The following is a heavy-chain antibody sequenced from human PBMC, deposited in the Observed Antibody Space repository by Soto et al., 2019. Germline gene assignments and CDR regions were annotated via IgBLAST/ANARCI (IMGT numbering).Heavy chain of an antibody. V-gene: IGHV1-69*01. CDR1: GGTFSSYA. D-gene: IGHD6-19*01. J-gene: IGHJ5*02. CDR2: TIPIFGTA. Sequence: QVQLGQSGAEVKKPGSSVKVSCKASGGTFSSYAIRWVRQAPGQGHEWMGGTIPIFGTANYAQKFQGRVTSTADESTSTSYRELSSLRCEDTAVYSCARSLIAVAGTGGVLFDPWGQGTLVTVSS. CDR3: ARSLIAVAGTGGVLFDP.